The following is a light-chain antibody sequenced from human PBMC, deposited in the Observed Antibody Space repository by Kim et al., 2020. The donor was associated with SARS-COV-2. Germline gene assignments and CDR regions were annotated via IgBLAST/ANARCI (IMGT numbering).Light chain of an antibody. V-gene: IGKV1-9*01. Sequence: DIQSTQSPSFLSASVGDRVTITCRASQDISNYLAWYQQDLGKAPKLLIYAASTLESGVPSRFSGRGSGTEFTLTISGLQPEDFATYFCHQFHLYPRTFGQGTKVDIK. CDR1: QDISNY. J-gene: IGKJ1*01. CDR3: HQFHLYPRT. CDR2: AAS.